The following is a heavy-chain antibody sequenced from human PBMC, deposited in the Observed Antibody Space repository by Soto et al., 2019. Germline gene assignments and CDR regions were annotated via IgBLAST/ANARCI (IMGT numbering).Heavy chain of an antibody. Sequence: SETLSLTCTVSGGSISSYYWSWIRQPPGKGLEWIGYIYYSGSTNYNPSLKSRVTISVDTSKNQFSLKLSSVTAADTAVYYCARDRGDYGAAGWFDPWGQGTLVTVSS. CDR2: IYYSGST. V-gene: IGHV4-59*01. CDR1: GGSISSYY. J-gene: IGHJ5*02. D-gene: IGHD4-17*01. CDR3: ARDRGDYGAAGWFDP.